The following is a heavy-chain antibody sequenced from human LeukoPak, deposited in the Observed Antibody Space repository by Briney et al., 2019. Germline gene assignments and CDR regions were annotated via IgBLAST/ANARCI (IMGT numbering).Heavy chain of an antibody. V-gene: IGHV4-38-2*02. CDR2: IFHTGST. J-gene: IGHJ4*02. CDR3: ARVVYSSSSGDFDY. D-gene: IGHD6-6*01. Sequence: PSETLSLTCTVSGDSISSGNYWGWIRQPPGKGLEWIGSIFHTGSTYFNLSLKSRVTISVDTSKNQFSLRLSSVTAADTAVYYCARVVYSSSSGDFDYWGQGTLVTVSS. CDR1: GDSISSGNY.